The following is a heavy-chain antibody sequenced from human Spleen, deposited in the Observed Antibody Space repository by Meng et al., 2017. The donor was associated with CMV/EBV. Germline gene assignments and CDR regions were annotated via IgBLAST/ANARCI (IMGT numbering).Heavy chain of an antibody. J-gene: IGHJ4*02. V-gene: IGHV5-51*01. CDR1: GYSFTSYW. D-gene: IGHD3-10*01. CDR3: ARHRGVRGELDQ. Sequence: KVSCKASGYSFTSYWIVWVRQMPGKGLEWMGIIYPGDSDTRYSPSFQGQVTISADKSISTAYLHWSSLKASDTAMYYCARHRGVRGELDQWGQGTLVTVSS. CDR2: IYPGDSDT.